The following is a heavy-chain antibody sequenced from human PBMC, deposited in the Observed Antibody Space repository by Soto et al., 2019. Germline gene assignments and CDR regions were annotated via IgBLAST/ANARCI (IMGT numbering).Heavy chain of an antibody. CDR3: AAATTWTFHFTY. J-gene: IGHJ4*02. CDR2: IWYDGSNK. D-gene: IGHD1-1*01. CDR1: GFTISTHG. Sequence: QAQLVESGGGVVQPGTSLRLSCAASGFTISTHGMHWVRQAPGKGLEWLANIWYDGSNKFYAESVKGRFSISTDNSKNTLYLQMRSLRAEDTAVYYCAAATTWTFHFTYWGQGTQVTVSS. V-gene: IGHV3-33*03.